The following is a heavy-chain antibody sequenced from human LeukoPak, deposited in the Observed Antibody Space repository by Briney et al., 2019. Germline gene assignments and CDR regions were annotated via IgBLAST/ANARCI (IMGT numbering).Heavy chain of an antibody. J-gene: IGHJ4*02. CDR3: ARPRWRAVAGIDY. CDR1: GGSFSGYY. D-gene: IGHD6-19*01. V-gene: IGHV4-34*01. CDR2: INHSGST. Sequence: SETLSLTCAVYGGSFSGYYWSWIRQPPGKGLEWIGEINHSGSTNYNPPLKSRVTISVDTSKNQFSLKLSSVTAADTAVYYCARPRWRAVAGIDYWGQGTLVTVSS.